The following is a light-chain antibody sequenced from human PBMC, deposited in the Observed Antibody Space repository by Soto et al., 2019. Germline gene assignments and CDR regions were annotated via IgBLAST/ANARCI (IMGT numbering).Light chain of an antibody. V-gene: IGKV3-15*01. CDR1: QSVSSN. CDR2: GAS. Sequence: EIVMTQSPATLSVSPGERATLSCRASQSVSSNLAWYQQKPGQAPRLLIYGASTRATGIPARFSGSGSGTXXXXXXXXLXXXXXXVYYCQQYNNWPPRAWTFGQGTKVEIK. CDR3: QQYNNWPPRAWT. J-gene: IGKJ1*01.